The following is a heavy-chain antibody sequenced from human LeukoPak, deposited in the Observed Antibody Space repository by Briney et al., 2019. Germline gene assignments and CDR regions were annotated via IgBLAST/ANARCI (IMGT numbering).Heavy chain of an antibody. Sequence: GGSLRLSCAASGFTFSSYAMSWVRQAPGKGLEWVSYISSSGSTIYYADSVKGRFTISRDNAKNSLYLQMNSLRAEDTAVYYCARTPTTMIVMHWGQGTLVTVSS. CDR1: GFTFSSYA. CDR2: ISSSGSTI. V-gene: IGHV3-48*04. J-gene: IGHJ4*02. CDR3: ARTPTTMIVMH. D-gene: IGHD3-22*01.